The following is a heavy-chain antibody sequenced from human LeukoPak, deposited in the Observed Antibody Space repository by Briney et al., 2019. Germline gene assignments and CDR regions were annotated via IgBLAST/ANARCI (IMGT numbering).Heavy chain of an antibody. V-gene: IGHV1-69*13. CDR2: IIPIFGTA. J-gene: IGHJ4*02. Sequence: SVKVSCKASGGTFSSYAISWVRQAPGQGLEWMGGIIPIFGTANYAQKFQGRVTITADESTSTAYMELSSLRSEDTAVYYCARLSGRVVCSAGSCYIDSWGQGTLVTVSS. D-gene: IGHD2-15*01. CDR1: GGTFSSYA. CDR3: ARLSGRVVCSAGSCYIDS.